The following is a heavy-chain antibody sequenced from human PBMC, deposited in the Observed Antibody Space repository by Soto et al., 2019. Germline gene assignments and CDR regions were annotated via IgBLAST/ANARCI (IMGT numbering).Heavy chain of an antibody. CDR2: IYYSGST. CDR3: ARGEYYDFWSGYSVWFDP. Sequence: PSETLSLTCTVSGGSISSYYWSWIRQPPGKGLEWIGYIYYSGSTNYNPSLKSRVTISVDTSKNQFSLKLSSVTAADTAVYYCARGEYYDFWSGYSVWFDPWGQGTLVTVSS. J-gene: IGHJ5*02. V-gene: IGHV4-59*01. CDR1: GGSISSYY. D-gene: IGHD3-3*01.